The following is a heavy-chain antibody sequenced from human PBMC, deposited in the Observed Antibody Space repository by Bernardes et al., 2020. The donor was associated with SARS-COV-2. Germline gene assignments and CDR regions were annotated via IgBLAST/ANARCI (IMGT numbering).Heavy chain of an antibody. V-gene: IGHV1-24*01. J-gene: IGHJ4*02. CDR2: FDPEDGET. D-gene: IGHD2-2*01. CDR1: GYTLTALS. Sequence: ASVKVSCMVSGYTLTALSMHWVRQAPGQGLEWMGGFDPEDGETIYAQKFQGRVTMTEDTSTDTAYMELSSLRSEDTAVYYCATAYCSSTSCYWDFDYWGQGTLVTVSS. CDR3: ATAYCSSTSCYWDFDY.